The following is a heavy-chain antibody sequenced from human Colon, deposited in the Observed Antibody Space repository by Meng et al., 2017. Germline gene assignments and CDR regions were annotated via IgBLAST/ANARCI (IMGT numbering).Heavy chain of an antibody. CDR2: ISTGATTI. Sequence: GGSLRLSCAASGFTFRDHYMTWIRQAPGKRLEWIAYISTGATTIDYADSLKGRCTFTRDDSKHTLYLQMNSLRDDDSALYFCARGHWGLDYWGQGTLVTVSS. CDR1: GFTFRDHY. D-gene: IGHD7-27*01. CDR3: ARGHWGLDY. V-gene: IGHV3-11*01. J-gene: IGHJ4*02.